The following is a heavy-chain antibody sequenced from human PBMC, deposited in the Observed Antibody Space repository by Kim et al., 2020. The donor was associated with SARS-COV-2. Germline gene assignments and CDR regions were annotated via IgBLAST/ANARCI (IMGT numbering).Heavy chain of an antibody. D-gene: IGHD7-27*01. CDR2: ISWDGGST. CDR3: AKVNGVWNYVDY. CDR1: GFTFDDYT. Sequence: GGSLRLSCAASGFTFDDYTMHWVRQAPGKGLEWVSLISWDGGSTYYADSVKGRFTISRDNSKNSLYLQMNSLRTEDTALYYCAKVNGVWNYVDYWGQGTLVTVSS. J-gene: IGHJ4*02. V-gene: IGHV3-43*01.